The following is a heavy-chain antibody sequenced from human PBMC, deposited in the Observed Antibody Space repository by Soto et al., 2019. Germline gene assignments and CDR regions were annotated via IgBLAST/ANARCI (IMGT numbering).Heavy chain of an antibody. J-gene: IGHJ5*02. CDR1: GFTFSSYG. D-gene: IGHD2-21*02. Sequence: QVQLVESGGGVVQPGRSLRLSCAASGFTFSSYGMHWVRQAPGKGLEWVAVIWYDGSNKYYADSVKGRFTISRDNSKNTLYLQMNSLRAEDTAVYYCARDPPRYGGNSAWFDPWGQGTLVTVSS. CDR3: ARDPPRYGGNSAWFDP. V-gene: IGHV3-33*01. CDR2: IWYDGSNK.